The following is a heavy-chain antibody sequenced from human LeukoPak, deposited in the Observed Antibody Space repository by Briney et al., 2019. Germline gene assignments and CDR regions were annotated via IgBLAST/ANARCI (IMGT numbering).Heavy chain of an antibody. V-gene: IGHV3-33*07. Sequence: PGGSLRLSCAASGFSFSGCGMYWVRQAPGKGLEWVAFVGYDGTNKYYTESVKGRFTISRDNDKNSLYLQMNSLRVEDTAVYYCARVFRPSLTVFIIRGAFDIWGQGTMVTVSS. CDR3: ARVFRPSLTVFIIRGAFDI. CDR1: GFSFSGCG. CDR2: VGYDGTNK. D-gene: IGHD3-3*01. J-gene: IGHJ3*02.